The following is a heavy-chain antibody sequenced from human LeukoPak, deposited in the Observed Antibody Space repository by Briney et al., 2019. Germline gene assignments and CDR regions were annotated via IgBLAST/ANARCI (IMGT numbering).Heavy chain of an antibody. CDR1: GYTFTGYY. CDR2: INPNSGGT. V-gene: IGHV1-2*02. CDR3: ARGGPSGDADY. J-gene: IGHJ4*02. D-gene: IGHD4-17*01. Sequence: GASVKVSCTASGYTFTGYYMHWVRQAPGQGLEWMGWINPNSGGTNYAQTFQGRVTMTRDTSISTAYMELSRLRSDDTAVYYCARGGPSGDADYWGQGTLVTVSS.